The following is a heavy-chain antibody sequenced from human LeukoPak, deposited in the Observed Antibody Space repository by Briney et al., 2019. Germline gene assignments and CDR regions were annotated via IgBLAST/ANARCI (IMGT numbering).Heavy chain of an antibody. J-gene: IGHJ4*02. CDR2: VDYNGGT. CDR3: ARGTGWLTEN. V-gene: IGHV4-61*01. D-gene: IGHD6-25*01. Sequence: KASETLSLTCSVSGASVNYGTYFLNWMRQPPGKGLEWIAYVDYNGGTNYNPSLKSRVTMSVDTSKNQFVLKMSSMTATDTAVYYCARGTGWLTENWGQGTLVTVSS. CDR1: GASVNYGTYF.